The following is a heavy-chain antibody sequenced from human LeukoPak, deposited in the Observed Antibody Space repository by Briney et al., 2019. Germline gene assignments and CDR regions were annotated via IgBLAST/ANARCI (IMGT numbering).Heavy chain of an antibody. CDR2: MNPNSGNT. J-gene: IGHJ4*02. Sequence: ASVKVSCKASGYTFTSYDINWVRQATGQGLEWMGWMNPNSGNTGYAQKFQGRVTMTRNTSISTAYMELSSLRSEDTAVYYCARDLGYSSGRSRRMADYWGQGTLVTVSS. V-gene: IGHV1-8*01. CDR3: ARDLGYSSGRSRRMADY. D-gene: IGHD6-19*01. CDR1: GYTFTSYD.